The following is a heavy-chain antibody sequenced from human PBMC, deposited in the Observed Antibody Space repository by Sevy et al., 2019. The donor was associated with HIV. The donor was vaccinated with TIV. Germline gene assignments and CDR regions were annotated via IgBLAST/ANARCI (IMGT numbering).Heavy chain of an antibody. CDR1: GLTVSDNF. CDR3: ARGKHVSGYYGSFDY. V-gene: IGHV3-53*01. J-gene: IGHJ4*02. CDR2: IYIGGTT. D-gene: IGHD5-12*01. Sequence: GESLKISCAASGLTVSDNFMSWVRQAPGKGLEWVSVIYIGGTTYYADSVKGRFTISRDNSKNTIYLQRNGLRAEDTAVYYCARGKHVSGYYGSFDYWGQGALVTVSS.